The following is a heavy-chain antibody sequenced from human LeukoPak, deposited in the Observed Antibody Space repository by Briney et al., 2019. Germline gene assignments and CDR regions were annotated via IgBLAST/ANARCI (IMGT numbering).Heavy chain of an antibody. CDR1: GFTFSSYS. CDR2: ISSSSSTI. V-gene: IGHV3-48*02. J-gene: IGHJ3*02. Sequence: PGGSLRLPCAASGFTFSSYSMNWVRQAPGKGLEWVSYISSSSSTIYYADSVKGRFTISRDNAKNSLYLQMNSLRDEDTAVYYCARPDRPYYDILTGYPDAFDIWGQGTTVTVSS. D-gene: IGHD3-9*01. CDR3: ARPDRPYYDILTGYPDAFDI.